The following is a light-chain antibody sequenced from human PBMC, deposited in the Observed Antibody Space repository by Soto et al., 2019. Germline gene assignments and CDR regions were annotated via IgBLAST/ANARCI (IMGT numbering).Light chain of an antibody. V-gene: IGKV3-20*01. CDR2: GAS. J-gene: IGKJ4*01. Sequence: EIVLTQSPGTLSLSPGERATLSCRASQSVSSTYLAWYQQKPGQAPRLLIYGASSRATGIPDRFSGSGSGTDFTLTISRLEAEDFAVYYCQQYGSSTFTFGGGTEVEIK. CDR3: QQYGSSTFT. CDR1: QSVSSTY.